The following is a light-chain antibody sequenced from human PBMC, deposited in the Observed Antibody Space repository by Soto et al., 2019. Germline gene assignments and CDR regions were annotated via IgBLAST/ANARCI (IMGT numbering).Light chain of an antibody. CDR2: GAS. CDR3: QQYNNWPRT. Sequence: EIVLSQSPPTLSFSPGERATPSSRASQSVSSYLAWYQQKPGQSPSLLIYGASSRATGITDRFSGSGSGTEFTLNTSSLQSEDFAVYYCQQYNNWPRTFGQGTKVDI. V-gene: IGKV3D-15*01. CDR1: QSVSSY. J-gene: IGKJ1*01.